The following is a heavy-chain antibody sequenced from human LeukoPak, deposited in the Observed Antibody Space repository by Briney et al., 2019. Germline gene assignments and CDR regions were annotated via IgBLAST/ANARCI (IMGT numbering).Heavy chain of an antibody. D-gene: IGHD3-22*01. CDR2: IYPGDSDT. CDR1: GNSFTSYW. V-gene: IGHV5-51*01. J-gene: IGHJ4*02. CDR3: AKRTEHYYDSSGYLWYFDY. Sequence: GESLKISGKVSGNSFTSYWIGWVSQMPGKGLEWMGIIYPGDSDTRYSPSFQGQVTISADKSISTAYLQWSSLKASDTAMYYCAKRTEHYYDSSGYLWYFDYWGQGTLVTVSS.